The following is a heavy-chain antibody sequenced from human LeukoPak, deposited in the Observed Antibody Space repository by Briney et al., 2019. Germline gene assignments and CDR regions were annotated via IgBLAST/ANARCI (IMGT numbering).Heavy chain of an antibody. V-gene: IGHV3-30*02. CDR3: AKGSEIRSHYFDY. CDR1: GFTFSSYG. J-gene: IGHJ4*02. D-gene: IGHD3-16*01. Sequence: GGSLRLSCAAPGFTFSSYGMHWVRQAPGKGLEWVAFIRYDGSNKYYADSVKGRFTISRDNSKNTLYLQMNSLRAEDTAVYYCAKGSEIRSHYFDYWGQGTLVTVSS. CDR2: IRYDGSNK.